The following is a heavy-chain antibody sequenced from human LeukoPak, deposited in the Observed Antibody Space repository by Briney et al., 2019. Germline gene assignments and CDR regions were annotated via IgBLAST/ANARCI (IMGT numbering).Heavy chain of an antibody. D-gene: IGHD3-3*01. V-gene: IGHV3-21*01. J-gene: IGHJ4*02. CDR2: ISSDSNYI. Sequence: GGSLRLSCAGSGFTFSTYSLNWVRQAPGKGLEWVSSISSDSNYIYYADSVKGRFTISRDNAKNSLFLQMNSLRAEDTAVYFCAKPPGPDYDFSSGPLGWGQGTLVTVSS. CDR3: AKPPGPDYDFSSGPLG. CDR1: GFTFSTYS.